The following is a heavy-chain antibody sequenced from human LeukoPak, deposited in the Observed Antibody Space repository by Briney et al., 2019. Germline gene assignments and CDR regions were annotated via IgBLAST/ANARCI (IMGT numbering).Heavy chain of an antibody. D-gene: IGHD3-22*01. J-gene: IGHJ4*02. CDR2: IRSKAYGGTT. CDR1: GFTFSSYS. Sequence: PGGSLRLSCAASGFTFSSYSMNWVRQAPGKGLEWVGFIRSKAYGGTTEYAASVKGRFTISRDDSKSIAYLQMNSLKTEDTAVYYCTRGVPYYYDSSGYPFDYWGQGTLVTVSS. CDR3: TRGVPYYYDSSGYPFDY. V-gene: IGHV3-49*04.